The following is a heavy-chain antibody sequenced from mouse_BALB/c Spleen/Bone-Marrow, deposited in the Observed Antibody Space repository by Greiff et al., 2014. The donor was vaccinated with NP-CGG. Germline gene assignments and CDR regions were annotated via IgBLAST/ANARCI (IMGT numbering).Heavy chain of an antibody. CDR3: TRGRTWDFDY. J-gene: IGHJ2*01. Sequence: QVQLQQSGAELVKPGTSVKLSCKASGYTFTTYYMYWVKQRPRQGLEWIGEINPNNGGTNFKEKFKSKATLTVDKSSSTAYMQLSSLTSEGSAVYYCTRGRTWDFDYWGQGTTLTVSS. CDR2: INPNNGGT. D-gene: IGHD4-1*01. V-gene: IGHV1S81*02. CDR1: GYTFTTYY.